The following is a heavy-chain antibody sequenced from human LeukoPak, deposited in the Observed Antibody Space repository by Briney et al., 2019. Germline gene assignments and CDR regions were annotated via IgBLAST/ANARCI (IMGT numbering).Heavy chain of an antibody. CDR1: GGSISSGGYS. J-gene: IGHJ4*02. CDR2: IYHSGST. Sequence: SQTLSLTCAVSGGSISSGGYSWSWIRQPPGKGLEWIGYIYHSGSTYYNPSLKSRVTISVDRSKNQFSLKLSSVTAADTAVYYCARLELPTYYYDSSGYVSHWGQGTLVTVSS. CDR3: ARLELPTYYYDSSGYVSH. D-gene: IGHD3-22*01. V-gene: IGHV4-30-2*01.